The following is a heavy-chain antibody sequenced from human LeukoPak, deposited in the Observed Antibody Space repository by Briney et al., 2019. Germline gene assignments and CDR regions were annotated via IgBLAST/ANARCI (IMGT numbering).Heavy chain of an antibody. Sequence: GGSLRLSCAASGFTFSNYAMSWVRQAPGKGLEWVSTINDRGIATYYADSVKGRFTISRDNSKNTLYLQMNSLRAEDTAVYYCAKEDTAVAGPSWGQGTLVTVSS. J-gene: IGHJ5*02. D-gene: IGHD6-19*01. CDR2: INDRGIAT. CDR1: GFTFSNYA. CDR3: AKEDTAVAGPS. V-gene: IGHV3-23*01.